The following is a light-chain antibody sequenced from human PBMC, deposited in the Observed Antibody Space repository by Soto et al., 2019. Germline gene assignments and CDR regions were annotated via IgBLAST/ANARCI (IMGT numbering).Light chain of an antibody. CDR2: WAS. CDR3: QQYYSEFFT. CDR1: QSLLYSSNNKTY. J-gene: IGKJ2*01. V-gene: IGKV4-1*01. Sequence: DLVMTQSPDSLTVSLDERATINCKSSQSLLYSSNNKTYLAWYQHRPGQSPKMLIFWASARESGVPDRFAGSGSETDFTLTISILQPEDAAVYYCQQYYSEFFTFGQGTRLEIK.